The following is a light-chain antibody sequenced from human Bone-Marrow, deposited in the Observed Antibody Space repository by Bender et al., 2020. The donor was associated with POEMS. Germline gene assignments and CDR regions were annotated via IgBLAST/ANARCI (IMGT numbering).Light chain of an antibody. CDR2: DVN. Sequence: QSALTQPPSASGSPGQAVTISCTGASSDIGSFNSVSWYQKPPGTAPRLILYDVNRRPSGVPDRFSGSKSGNTASLIVSGLQIDDEADYYCSSSIGSLVFFGGGTRLTVL. J-gene: IGLJ2*01. V-gene: IGLV2-8*01. CDR1: SSDIGSFNS. CDR3: SSSIGSLVF.